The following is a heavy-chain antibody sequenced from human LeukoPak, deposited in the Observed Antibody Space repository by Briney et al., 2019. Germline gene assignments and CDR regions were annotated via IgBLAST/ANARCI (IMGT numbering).Heavy chain of an antibody. CDR1: GGSISSGGYY. CDR2: IYYSGST. CDR3: ARALDDSSGYRVDY. V-gene: IGHV4-31*03. D-gene: IGHD3-22*01. J-gene: IGHJ4*02. Sequence: PSETLSLTCTVSGGSISSGGYYWSWIRQHPGKGLEWIGYIYYSGSTYYNPSLKSRVTISVDTSKNQFSLKLSSVTAADTAVYYCARALDDSSGYRVDYWGQGTLVTVSS.